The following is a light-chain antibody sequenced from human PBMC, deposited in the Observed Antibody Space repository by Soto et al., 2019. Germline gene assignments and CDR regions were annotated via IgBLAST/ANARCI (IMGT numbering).Light chain of an antibody. CDR3: MQALQTPYI. Sequence: TVMTQSPLSLPVTPGEPASISCRSSPSLLHSSGNSHLDWYLHKPGQSPQLLIYLGSMRASGFPDRFSGSGSVTDFALRISRVEAEDVGVYYCMQALQTPYIFGQGTKVDIK. CDR2: LGS. CDR1: PSLLHSSGNSH. J-gene: IGKJ2*01. V-gene: IGKV2-28*01.